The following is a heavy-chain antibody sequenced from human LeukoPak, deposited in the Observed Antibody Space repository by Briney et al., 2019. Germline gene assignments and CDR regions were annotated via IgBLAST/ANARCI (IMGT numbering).Heavy chain of an antibody. D-gene: IGHD3-22*01. CDR2: IWYDGSNK. Sequence: GGSLRLSCAASGFTFSSYGMHWVRQAPGKGLEWVAGIWYDGSNKYYADSVKGRFTISRDNSKTTLYLQMNSLRAEDTAVYYCARGFGVVITTVPLDYWGQGTLVTVSS. V-gene: IGHV3-33*01. CDR3: ARGFGVVITTVPLDY. J-gene: IGHJ4*02. CDR1: GFTFSSYG.